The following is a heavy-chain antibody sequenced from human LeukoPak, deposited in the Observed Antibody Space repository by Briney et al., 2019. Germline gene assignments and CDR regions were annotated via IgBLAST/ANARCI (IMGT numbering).Heavy chain of an antibody. V-gene: IGHV4-34*01. CDR3: ARTPSPNCSGGSCYRWFDP. J-gene: IGHJ5*02. CDR2: NNHSEST. D-gene: IGHD2-15*01. Sequence: TSETLSLTCAVYGGSFSGYYWSWIRQPPGKGLEWIGENNHSESTNYNPSLKSRVTISVDTPKNQFSLKLSSVTDADTAVYYCARTPSPNCSGGSCYRWFDPWGQGTLVTVSS. CDR1: GGSFSGYY.